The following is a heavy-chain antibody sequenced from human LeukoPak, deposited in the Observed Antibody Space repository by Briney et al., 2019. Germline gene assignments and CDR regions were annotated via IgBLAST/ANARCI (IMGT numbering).Heavy chain of an antibody. J-gene: IGHJ6*03. CDR1: GFTFIGSA. CDR2: TRRKANSYAT. V-gene: IGHV3-73*01. Sequence: PGGSLRLSCAASGFTFIGSAIHWVRPAAGKGLEWVGRTRRKANSYATAYAASVKGRFTNSRNDSKNTAYLQKNSLKTEDTAVYYCTKEDYYYYYMDVWGEGTTVTISS. CDR3: TKEDYYYYYMDV.